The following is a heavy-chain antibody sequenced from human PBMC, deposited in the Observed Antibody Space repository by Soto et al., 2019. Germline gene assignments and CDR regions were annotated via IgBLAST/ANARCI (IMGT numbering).Heavy chain of an antibody. V-gene: IGHV1-69*02. Sequence: QVQLVQSGAEVKKPGSSVKVSCKASGGTFSSYTISWVRQAPGQGLEWMGRIIPILGIANYAQKFQGRVTITADKSTSKDYMELSSLRSEDTAVYYCARVLYGSGSDYYYGMDVWGQGTTVTVSS. CDR3: ARVLYGSGSDYYYGMDV. J-gene: IGHJ6*02. CDR1: GGTFSSYT. CDR2: IIPILGIA. D-gene: IGHD3-10*01.